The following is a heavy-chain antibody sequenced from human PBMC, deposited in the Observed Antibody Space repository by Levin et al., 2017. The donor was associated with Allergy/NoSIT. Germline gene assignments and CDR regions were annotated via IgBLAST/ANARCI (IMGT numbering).Heavy chain of an antibody. V-gene: IGHV2-70*11. J-gene: IGHJ6*02. D-gene: IGHD5-18*01. CDR2: IDWDDDK. CDR3: ARIPHLGYNYGFYYGMDV. CDR1: GFSLTTSGMC. Sequence: ESGPTLVKPTQTLTLTCTFSGFSLTTSGMCVSWIRQPPGKALEWLARIDWDDDKYYSTSLKTRLTISKDTSKNQVVLTMTNMDPVDTATYYCARIPHLGYNYGFYYGMDVWGQGTTVTVSS.